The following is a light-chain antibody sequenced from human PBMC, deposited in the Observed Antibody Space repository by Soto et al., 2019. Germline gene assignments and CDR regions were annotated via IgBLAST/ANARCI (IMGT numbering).Light chain of an antibody. Sequence: DILMTQSHDSLAVSLGERATINCKSSQSVLYSSNNKNYLAWYQQKPGQPPKLLIYWASTRESGVPDRFSGSGSGTDFTLTISSLQAEDVAVYYCQQYYSTPCTFGQGTKVDI. CDR1: QSVLYSSNNKNY. J-gene: IGKJ1*01. V-gene: IGKV4-1*01. CDR2: WAS. CDR3: QQYYSTPCT.